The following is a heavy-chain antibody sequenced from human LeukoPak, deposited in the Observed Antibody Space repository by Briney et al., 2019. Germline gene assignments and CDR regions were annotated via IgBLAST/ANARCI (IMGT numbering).Heavy chain of an antibody. CDR2: IRYDGSEK. Sequence: PGGSLRLSCGASGFIFSNYGIHWVRQAPGKGLQWVAFIRYDGSEKYYADSVKGRFTISRDNSKNTLYLQMNSLRAEDTAVYYCTKGFDFHFDYWGQGTLVTVSS. V-gene: IGHV3-30*02. CDR3: TKGFDFHFDY. CDR1: GFIFSNYG. J-gene: IGHJ4*02. D-gene: IGHD3-9*01.